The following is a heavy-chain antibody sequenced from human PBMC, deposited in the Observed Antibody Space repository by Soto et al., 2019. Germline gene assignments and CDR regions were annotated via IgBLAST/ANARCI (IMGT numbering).Heavy chain of an antibody. J-gene: IGHJ4*02. V-gene: IGHV1-18*01. CDR2: ISAYNGNT. CDR1: GYTFASYA. CDR3: ARDPPPPDY. Sequence: QVPLVQSGAEVKKPGASVKVSCKASGYTFASYAISWMRQAPGQGLEWMGWISAYNGNTNYAQKLQGRVTMTTDTSTSTVYMELRSLRSDDTAVYYCARDPPPPDYWGQGTLVTVSS.